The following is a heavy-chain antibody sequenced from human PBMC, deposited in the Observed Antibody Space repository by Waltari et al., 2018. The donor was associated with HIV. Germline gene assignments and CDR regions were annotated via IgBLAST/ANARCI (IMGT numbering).Heavy chain of an antibody. CDR1: VVPPSGYY. J-gene: IGHJ4*02. V-gene: IGHV4-59*01. Sequence: QVQLQESGPGLVKHSETLSLICSVSVVPPSGYYWPWIRQPPGKGLEWIGYVHGSGSTQYNPSLQSRLTISIDTSKNQVSLTLNSVTAADTAVYFCARVKASYYDGSGFYFLDFWGQGTLVTVSS. D-gene: IGHD3-22*01. CDR3: ARVKASYYDGSGFYFLDF. CDR2: VHGSGST.